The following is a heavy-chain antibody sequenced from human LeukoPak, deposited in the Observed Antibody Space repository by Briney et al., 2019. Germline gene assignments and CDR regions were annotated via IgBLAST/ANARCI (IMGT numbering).Heavy chain of an antibody. Sequence: SETLSLTCSLSTYSIPIGYYWGFIRQSPGKGLEWIGCINLEGHIYYSPFLKSRLYISLDTSRSQFSLKMMSVTAADTAIYFCARQLATKGEWAFDVWGQGTVVIASS. D-gene: IGHD1-1*01. V-gene: IGHV4-38-2*02. J-gene: IGHJ3*01. CDR2: INLEGHI. CDR1: TYSIPIGYY. CDR3: ARQLATKGEWAFDV.